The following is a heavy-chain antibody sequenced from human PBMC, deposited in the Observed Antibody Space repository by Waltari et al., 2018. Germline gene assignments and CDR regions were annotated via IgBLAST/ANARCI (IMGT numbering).Heavy chain of an antibody. D-gene: IGHD3-3*01. V-gene: IGHV3-23*04. Sequence: EVQLVESGGGFVQSGESLGLSCAAYGFSFGNFAMGWVRQAPGKGLEWVSSITGSADNPYDADSVRGRFTISRDNSKNTLYLQMDGLRAEDTAIYYCAKVPYDNFWTGYFFFDLWGQGTLVTVSS. CDR2: ITGSADNP. CDR1: GFSFGNFA. J-gene: IGHJ1*01. CDR3: AKVPYDNFWTGYFFFDL.